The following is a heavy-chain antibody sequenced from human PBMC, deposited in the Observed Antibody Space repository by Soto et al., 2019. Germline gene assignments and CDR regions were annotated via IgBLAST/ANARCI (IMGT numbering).Heavy chain of an antibody. Sequence: PGGSLRLSCAASGFTFSNYSMNWVRQAPGKGLEWVSSISSSSSYIYYADSVKGRFTISRDNAKNSLYLQMNSLRAEDTAVYYCARADLVGAFDIWGQGTMVTVSS. CDR3: ARADLVGAFDI. CDR1: GFTFSNYS. D-gene: IGHD6-6*01. J-gene: IGHJ3*02. CDR2: ISSSSSYI. V-gene: IGHV3-21*01.